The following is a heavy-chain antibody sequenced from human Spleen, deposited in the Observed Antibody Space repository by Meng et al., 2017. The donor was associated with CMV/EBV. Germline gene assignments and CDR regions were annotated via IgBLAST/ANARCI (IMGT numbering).Heavy chain of an antibody. CDR2: IGSSDSHI. J-gene: IGHJ6*02. CDR1: GFTFSKYS. V-gene: IGHV3-21*01. Sequence: GGSLRLSCAASGFTFSKYSMNWVRQAPGKGLEWVSSIGSSDSHIYYAASVKGRFTISRDNAKNSLYLQMNSLRADDTAVYYCARTAGYISSWGLNYFYGVDVWGHGTTVTVSS. CDR3: ARTAGYISSWGLNYFYGVDV. D-gene: IGHD6-13*01.